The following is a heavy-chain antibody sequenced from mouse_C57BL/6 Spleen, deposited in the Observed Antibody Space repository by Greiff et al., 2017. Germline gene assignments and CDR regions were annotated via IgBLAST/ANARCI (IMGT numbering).Heavy chain of an antibody. V-gene: IGHV1-50*01. CDR1: GYTFTSYW. CDR2: IDPSDSYT. CDR3: ARGGAGYFDY. Sequence: QVQLQQPGAELVKPGASVKLSCKASGYTFTSYWMQWVKQRPGQGLEWIGEIDPSDSYTNYNQKFKGKATLTVDTSSSTAYMQLSGQTSEDSAVYDCARGGAGYFDYWGQGTTLTVSS. J-gene: IGHJ2*01.